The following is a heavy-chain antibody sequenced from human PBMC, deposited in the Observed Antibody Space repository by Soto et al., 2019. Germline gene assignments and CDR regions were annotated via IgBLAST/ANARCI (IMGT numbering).Heavy chain of an antibody. CDR3: IKEARGHSYARL. CDR1: GFLSGNYA. D-gene: IGHD3-16*01. J-gene: IGHJ4*02. CDR2: ISDSGVNT. Sequence: EVQLLASGGDLVHPGESLRLSCAASGFLSGNYAMDWILQAQGTGLEWVSAISDSGVNTYYADSVKGRFTISRDNSKKALYLEMKRLRAGDTAVYYCIKEARGHSYARLWGRGTPVTVSS. V-gene: IGHV3-23*01.